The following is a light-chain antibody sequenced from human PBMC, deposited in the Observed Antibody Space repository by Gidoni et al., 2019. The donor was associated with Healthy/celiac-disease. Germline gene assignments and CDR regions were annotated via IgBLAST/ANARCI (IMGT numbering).Light chain of an antibody. CDR3: SSDAGSVV. CDR1: SSDVGGYHY. J-gene: IGLJ2*01. CDR2: EFR. V-gene: IGLV2-8*01. Sequence: QSALTQPPSASGSPGQSVTISCTGTSSDVGGYHYVPWYQQHPGKAPKLMMYEFRKRPSGVPDRFSGSKSGNTASLTVSGLQAEDEADYYCSSDAGSVVFGGGTKLTVL.